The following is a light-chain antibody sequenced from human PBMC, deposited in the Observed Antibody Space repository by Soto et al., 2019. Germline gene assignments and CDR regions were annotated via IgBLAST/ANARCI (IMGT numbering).Light chain of an antibody. CDR1: QSVSNN. Sequence: ILMTQSPATLSVSPGERATLSCRASQSVSNNLAWYQQKPGQAPRLLIYDASTRATSIPARFSGSGSGTEFTLTISGLQSEDFAVYYCQQYNNWHPWTFGQGTKVEIK. V-gene: IGKV3-15*01. J-gene: IGKJ1*01. CDR3: QQYNNWHPWT. CDR2: DAS.